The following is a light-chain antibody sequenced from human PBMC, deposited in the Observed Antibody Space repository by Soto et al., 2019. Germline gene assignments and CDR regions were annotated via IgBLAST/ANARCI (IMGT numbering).Light chain of an antibody. J-gene: IGLJ3*02. V-gene: IGLV1-40*01. Sequence: QSVLTQPPSVSGAPGQRVTISCTGSSSNIGAGYDVHWYQQLPGTAPKLLIYGNNNRPSGVPDRFSVSKSGTSASLAITGLQAEDEAGYYCQSYDSSLSGSVFGGGTKVTVL. CDR2: GNN. CDR3: QSYDSSLSGSV. CDR1: SSNIGAGYD.